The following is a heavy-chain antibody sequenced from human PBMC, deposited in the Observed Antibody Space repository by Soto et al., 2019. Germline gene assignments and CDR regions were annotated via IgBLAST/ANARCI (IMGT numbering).Heavy chain of an antibody. V-gene: IGHV3-33*01. CDR2: MWYHGRDL. CDR1: GFSFSDYV. CDR3: AGDPGGPKWNFIFGP. J-gene: IGHJ4*01. D-gene: IGHD3-3*02. Sequence: QVQLVESGGGVVQPGRSLRLSCAASGFSFSDYVMHWVRQAPGKGLEWVAVMWYHGRDLFYTDSVKGRFTIPRDNSKNTLFPPMNNLRADDTAVYYCAGDPGGPKWNFIFGPRVQGALVTVSS.